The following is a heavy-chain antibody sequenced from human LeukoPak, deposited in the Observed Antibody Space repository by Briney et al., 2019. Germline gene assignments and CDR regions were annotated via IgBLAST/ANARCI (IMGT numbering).Heavy chain of an antibody. Sequence: GASVKVSCKASGYTFTSYGISWVRQAPGQGLEWMGWISAYNGNTNYAQKLQGRVTMTTDTSTSTAYMELRSLRSDDTAVYYCARGGLLWSLIAYYYYGMDVWGQGTTVTVSS. D-gene: IGHD3-10*01. V-gene: IGHV1-18*01. J-gene: IGHJ6*02. CDR2: ISAYNGNT. CDR1: GYTFTSYG. CDR3: ARGGLLWSLIAYYYYGMDV.